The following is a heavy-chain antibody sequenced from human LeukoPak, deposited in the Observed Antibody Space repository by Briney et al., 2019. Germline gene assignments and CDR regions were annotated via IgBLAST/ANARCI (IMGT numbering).Heavy chain of an antibody. V-gene: IGHV3-74*01. CDR2: INSDGSST. CDR3: ARANSNDAFDI. Sequence: PGGSLRLSCAGSGFTFSSYWMHWVRQAPGKGLVWVSRINSDGSSTSYADSVKGRFTISRDNAKNTLYLQMNSLRAEDTAVYYSARANSNDAFDIWGQGTMVTVSS. D-gene: IGHD2/OR15-2a*01. J-gene: IGHJ3*02. CDR1: GFTFSSYW.